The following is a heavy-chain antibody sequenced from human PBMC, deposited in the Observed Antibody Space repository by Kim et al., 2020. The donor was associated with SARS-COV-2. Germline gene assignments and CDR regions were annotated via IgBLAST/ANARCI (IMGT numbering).Heavy chain of an antibody. V-gene: IGHV3-30*02. CDR3: AKDRVRGYSYGYVFDY. D-gene: IGHD5-18*01. J-gene: IGHJ4*02. Sequence: SVKGRFTISRDNSKNTLYLQMNSLRAEDTAVYYCAKDRVRGYSYGYVFDYWGQGTLVTVSS.